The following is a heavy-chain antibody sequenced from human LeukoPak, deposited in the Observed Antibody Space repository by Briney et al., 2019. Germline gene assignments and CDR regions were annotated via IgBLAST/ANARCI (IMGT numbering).Heavy chain of an antibody. V-gene: IGHV1/OR15-2*02. J-gene: IGHJ4*02. CDR3: ARVVGNYVWGSYRPEGCFDS. CDR1: GYTFTDYY. CDR2: INMYNGNT. Sequence: GASVKVSCKASGYTFTDYYLHWVRQAPGQGLEWMGWINMYNGNTNYAQKLQGRVSMTTDTSTSTADMELRSLISDDTAVYYCARVVGNYVWGSYRPEGCFDSWGQGTLVTVSS. D-gene: IGHD3-16*02.